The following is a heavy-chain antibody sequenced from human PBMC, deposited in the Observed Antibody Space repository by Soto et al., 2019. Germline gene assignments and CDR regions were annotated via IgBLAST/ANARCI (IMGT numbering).Heavy chain of an antibody. D-gene: IGHD2-15*01. CDR2: ISSNGGST. CDR3: VKGGGRCSGGSCYSGSSDYYYGMDV. V-gene: IGHV3-64D*08. CDR1: GFTFSSYA. Sequence: GGSLRLSCSASGFTFSSYAMHWVRQAPGKGLEYVSAISSNGGSTYYADSVKGRFTISRDNSKNTLYLKMSSLRAEDTAVYYCVKGGGRCSGGSCYSGSSDYYYGMDVWGQGTTVTVSS. J-gene: IGHJ6*02.